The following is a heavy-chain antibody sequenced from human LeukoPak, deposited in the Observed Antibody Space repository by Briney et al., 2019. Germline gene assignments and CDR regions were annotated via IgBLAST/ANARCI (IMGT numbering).Heavy chain of an antibody. CDR3: TTDKGIVVVVAADY. D-gene: IGHD2-15*01. Sequence: GGSLRLSCAASGFTFSNAWMSWVRQAPGKGLEWVGRIKSKTDGGTTDYAAPVKGRFTISRDDSKNTLYLQMNSLKTEDTAVYYCTTDKGIVVVVAADYWGQGTLVTVSS. CDR2: IKSKTDGGTT. J-gene: IGHJ4*02. CDR1: GFTFSNAW. V-gene: IGHV3-15*01.